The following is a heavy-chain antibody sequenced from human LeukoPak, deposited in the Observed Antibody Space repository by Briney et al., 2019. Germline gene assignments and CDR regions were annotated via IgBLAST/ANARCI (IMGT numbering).Heavy chain of an antibody. CDR3: ARDIPYDILTGDNMFDY. J-gene: IGHJ4*02. CDR2: INHSEST. Sequence: SETLSLTCAVYGGSFSGYYWSWIRQPPGKGLEWIGEINHSESTNYNPSLKSRVTISVDTSKNQFSLKLSSVTAADTAVYYCARDIPYDILTGDNMFDYWGQETLVTVSS. V-gene: IGHV4-34*01. CDR1: GGSFSGYY. D-gene: IGHD3-9*01.